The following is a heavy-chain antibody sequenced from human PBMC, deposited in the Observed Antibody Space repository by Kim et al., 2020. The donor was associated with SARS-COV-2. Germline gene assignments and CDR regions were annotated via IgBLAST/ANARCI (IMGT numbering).Heavy chain of an antibody. V-gene: IGHV3-15*01. CDR3: TTMASASFDY. Sequence: GGSLRLSCAASGFTFIDAWMSWVRQAPGKGLEWVVLIKSKTDGGTTDYAAPVQGRFTISRDVSQNTLYLQMNSLKTEDTAIYYCTTMASASFDYWGQGTL. J-gene: IGHJ4*02. CDR1: GFTFIDAW. D-gene: IGHD5-12*01. CDR2: IKSKTDGGTT.